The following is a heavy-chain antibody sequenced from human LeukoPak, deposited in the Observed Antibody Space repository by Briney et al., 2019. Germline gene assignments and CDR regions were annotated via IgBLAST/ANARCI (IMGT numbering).Heavy chain of an antibody. CDR3: ARSIRVPDSSGYYYYFDF. D-gene: IGHD3-22*01. CDR2: IWYDGSNK. J-gene: IGHJ4*02. Sequence: GGSLRLSCAASGFTFSSYGMHWVRQAPGKGLEWVAVIWYDGSNKYYADSVKGRFTISRDNSENTLYLQMNSLRAEDTAVYYCARSIRVPDSSGYYYYFDFWGQGTLVTVSS. CDR1: GFTFSSYG. V-gene: IGHV3-33*01.